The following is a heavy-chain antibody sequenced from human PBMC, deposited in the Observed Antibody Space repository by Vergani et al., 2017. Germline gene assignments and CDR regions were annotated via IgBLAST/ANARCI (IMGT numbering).Heavy chain of an antibody. J-gene: IGHJ6*04. CDR2: ISNDGRHT. CDR3: RGEMDV. V-gene: IGHV3-30*04. Sequence: VQLVESGGDLVQPGGSLRLSCAASGFTFIMHAMSWVRQAPGKGLEWVALISNDGRHTYYADSVRGRFSISRDNSKNTLYLQMNSLRTEDTANYYCRGEMDVWGKGTTVTVSS. CDR1: GFTFIMHA.